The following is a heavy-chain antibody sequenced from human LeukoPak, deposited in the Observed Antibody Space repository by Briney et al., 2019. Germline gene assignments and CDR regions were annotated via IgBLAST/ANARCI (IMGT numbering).Heavy chain of an antibody. CDR2: INHSGST. Sequence: SETLSLTCAVYGGSLSGYYWSWIRQPPGKGLERIGEINHSGSTNYNPTLKSRVTISVDTSKNQFSLKLSSVTAADTAVYYCARRGSYYGLYGYWGQGTLVTVSS. J-gene: IGHJ4*02. CDR3: ARRGSYYGLYGY. D-gene: IGHD1-26*01. V-gene: IGHV4-34*01. CDR1: GGSLSGYY.